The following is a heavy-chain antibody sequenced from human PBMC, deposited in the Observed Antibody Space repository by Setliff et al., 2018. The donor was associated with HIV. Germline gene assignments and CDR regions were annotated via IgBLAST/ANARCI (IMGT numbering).Heavy chain of an antibody. CDR3: ARDLVRFSSGYYYDWFDP. Sequence: ASVKVSCKASGYTFTSYAMHWVRQAPGQRLEWMGWINAGNGNTKYSQKFQGRVTITRDTSASTAYMELSSLRSEDTAVYYCARDLVRFSSGYYYDWFDPWGQGTLVTVS. V-gene: IGHV1-3*01. J-gene: IGHJ5*02. D-gene: IGHD3-22*01. CDR2: INAGNGNT. CDR1: GYTFTSYA.